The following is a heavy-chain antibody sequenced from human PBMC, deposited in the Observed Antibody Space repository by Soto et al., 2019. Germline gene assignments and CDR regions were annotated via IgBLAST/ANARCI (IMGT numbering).Heavy chain of an antibody. D-gene: IGHD2-15*01. CDR3: AGISRGH. CDR1: GFSLKTDW. Sequence: GGSLRLSCAASGFSLKTDWTSWVRQAPGKGLEWVASINEDGSGKYYVDSVKGRFTISRDNAKNSLYLQMISLRAEDTAVYYCAGISRGHWGQGTLVTVSS. V-gene: IGHV3-7*01. CDR2: INEDGSGK. J-gene: IGHJ4*02.